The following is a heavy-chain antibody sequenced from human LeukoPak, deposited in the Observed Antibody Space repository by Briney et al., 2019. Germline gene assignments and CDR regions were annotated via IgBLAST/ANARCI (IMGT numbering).Heavy chain of an antibody. Sequence: ASVKVSCKASGYTFTGYYMHWVRQAPGQGLEWMGRINPNSGGTNYAQKFQGRVTMTRDTSISTAYMELSRLRSDDTAFYYCARAPPNSGSYYRLHSWFDPWGQGALVTVSS. D-gene: IGHD3-10*01. J-gene: IGHJ5*02. CDR1: GYTFTGYY. CDR3: ARAPPNSGSYYRLHSWFDP. CDR2: INPNSGGT. V-gene: IGHV1-2*06.